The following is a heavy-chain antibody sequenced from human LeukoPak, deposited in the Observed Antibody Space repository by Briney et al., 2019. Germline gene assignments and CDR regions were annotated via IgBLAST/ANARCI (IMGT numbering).Heavy chain of an antibody. Sequence: GGSLRLSCAASGFTFSNYGMHWVRQAPGKGPEWVAVIWFDGSNKYYADSVKGRFTISRDNSKSTLYLQLNSLRAEDTAVYYCARGGGDDAFDIWGQGTMVTVSS. V-gene: IGHV3-33*01. CDR1: GFTFSNYG. CDR2: IWFDGSNK. J-gene: IGHJ3*02. D-gene: IGHD3-10*01. CDR3: ARGGGDDAFDI.